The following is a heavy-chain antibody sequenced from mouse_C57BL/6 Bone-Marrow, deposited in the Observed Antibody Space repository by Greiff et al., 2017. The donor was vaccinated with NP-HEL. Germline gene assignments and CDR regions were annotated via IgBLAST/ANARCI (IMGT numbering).Heavy chain of an antibody. Sequence: QVQLQQSGAELVRPGTSVKVSCKASGYAFTNYLIEWVKQRPGQGLEWIGVINPGSGGTNYNEKFKGKATLTADKSSSTAYMQLSSLTSEDSAGYSCARSGGDYYGRSHWYFDVWGTGTAVTVSS. D-gene: IGHD1-1*01. CDR2: INPGSGGT. CDR3: ARSGGDYYGRSHWYFDV. J-gene: IGHJ1*03. V-gene: IGHV1-54*01. CDR1: GYAFTNYL.